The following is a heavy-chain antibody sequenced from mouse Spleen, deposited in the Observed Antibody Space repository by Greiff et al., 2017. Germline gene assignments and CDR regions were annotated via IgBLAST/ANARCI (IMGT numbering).Heavy chain of an antibody. CDR3: ARRLRDYYAMDY. D-gene: IGHD1-2*01. Sequence: EVMLVESGGGLVKPGGSLKLSCAASGFTFSDYGMHWVRQAPEKGLEWVAYISSGSSTIYYADTVKGRFTISRDNAKNTLFLQMTSLRSEDTAMYYCARRLRDYYAMDYWGQGTSVTVSS. V-gene: IGHV5-17*01. CDR1: GFTFSDYG. J-gene: IGHJ4*01. CDR2: ISSGSSTI.